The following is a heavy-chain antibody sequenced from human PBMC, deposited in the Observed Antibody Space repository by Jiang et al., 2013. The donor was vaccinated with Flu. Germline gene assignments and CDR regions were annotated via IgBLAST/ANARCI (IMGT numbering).Heavy chain of an antibody. Sequence: GPGLVKPSETLSLTCTVSGGSISSSSYYWGWIRQPPGKGLEWIGSIYYSGSTYYNPSLKSRVTISVDTSKKQFSLKLSSVTAADTAVYYCARLSILTGYTHFDYWGQGTLVTVSS. D-gene: IGHD3-9*01. CDR2: IYYSGST. J-gene: IGHJ4*02. CDR1: GGSISSSSYY. V-gene: IGHV4-39*01. CDR3: ARLSILTGYTHFDY.